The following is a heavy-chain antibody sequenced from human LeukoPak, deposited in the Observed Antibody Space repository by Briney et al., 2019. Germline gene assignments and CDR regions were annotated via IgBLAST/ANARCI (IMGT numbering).Heavy chain of an antibody. Sequence: PGGSLRLSCAASGFTFSSYWMSWVRQAPGKGLEWVANIKQDGREKYYVDSVRGRFTISRDNAKNSLYLQMNSLRAEDTAVYYCAREGYYDFWSGNYYYYYMDVWGKGTTVTVSS. CDR3: AREGYYDFWSGNYYYYYMDV. J-gene: IGHJ6*03. V-gene: IGHV3-7*01. CDR1: GFTFSSYW. D-gene: IGHD3-3*01. CDR2: IKQDGREK.